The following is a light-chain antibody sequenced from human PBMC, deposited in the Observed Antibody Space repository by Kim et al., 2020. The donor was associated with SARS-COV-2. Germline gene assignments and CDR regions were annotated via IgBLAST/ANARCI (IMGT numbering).Light chain of an antibody. Sequence: SSELTQDPAVSVALGQTVRITCQGDSFRSYYATWYQKKPGQAPILVICGKNNRPSGIPDRFSGSSSGNTASLTITGTQAGDDADYYCNSRDSNDNVVFGGGPQLTFL. CDR2: GKN. CDR3: NSRDSNDNVV. J-gene: IGLJ2*01. CDR1: SFRSYY. V-gene: IGLV3-19*01.